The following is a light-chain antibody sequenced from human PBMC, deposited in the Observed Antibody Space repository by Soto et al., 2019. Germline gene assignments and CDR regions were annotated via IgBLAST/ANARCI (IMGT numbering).Light chain of an antibody. V-gene: IGKV1-39*01. Sequence: IQLTQSPSSLSASAGDRVTITCRASQGISSYLAWYQQKPGKAPKLLIYSTSTLQSGVPSRFSGSGSGTQFTLTISTLQPEDFATYYCQQNYRTPVTFGQGTRLEIK. CDR2: STS. CDR3: QQNYRTPVT. J-gene: IGKJ5*01. CDR1: QGISSY.